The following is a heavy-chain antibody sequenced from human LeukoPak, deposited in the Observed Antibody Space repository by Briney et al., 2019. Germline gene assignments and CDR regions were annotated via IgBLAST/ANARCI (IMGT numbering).Heavy chain of an antibody. CDR2: IWYDGSNK. V-gene: IGHV3-33*06. D-gene: IGHD5-18*01. CDR3: AKGLGDTAMVTDY. CDR1: GFTFSSYG. Sequence: PGGSLRLSCAASGFTFSSYGMHWVRQAPGKGLEWVAVIWYDGSNKYYADPVKGRFTIARDNSQNARYRRMNSLRAEDTAVYYCAKGLGDTAMVTDYWGQGTLVTVSS. J-gene: IGHJ4*02.